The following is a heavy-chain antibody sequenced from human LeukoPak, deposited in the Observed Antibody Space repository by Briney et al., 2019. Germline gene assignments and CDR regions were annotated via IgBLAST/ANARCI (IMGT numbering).Heavy chain of an antibody. CDR2: ISGSGGST. Sequence: PGGSLRLSCAASGFTFSSYAMSWVRQAPGKGLEWVSAISGSGGSTYYADSVKGRFTISRDNSKNTLYLQMNSLRAEDTAVYYCAREGSSGWYVKYFDLWGRGTLVTVSS. CDR1: GFTFSSYA. CDR3: AREGSSGWYVKYFDL. D-gene: IGHD6-19*01. J-gene: IGHJ2*01. V-gene: IGHV3-23*01.